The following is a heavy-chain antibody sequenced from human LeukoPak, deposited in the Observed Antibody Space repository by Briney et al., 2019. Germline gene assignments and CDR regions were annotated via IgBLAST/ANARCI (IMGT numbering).Heavy chain of an antibody. CDR1: GFTFSSYS. D-gene: IGHD2-15*01. J-gene: IGHJ4*02. CDR3: ARDPSVVDFDY. CDR2: ISSSSSTI. Sequence: GGSLRLSCAASGFTFSSYSMNWVRQAPGKGLEWVSYISSSSSTIYYADSVKGRFTISRDNAKNSLYLQMNSLRAEDTAVYYCARDPSVVDFDYWGQGTLVTVSS. V-gene: IGHV3-48*04.